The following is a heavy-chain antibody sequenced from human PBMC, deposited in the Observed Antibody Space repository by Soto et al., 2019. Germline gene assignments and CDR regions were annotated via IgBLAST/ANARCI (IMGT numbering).Heavy chain of an antibody. CDR3: AWAKGLGLNNYSYGMDV. CDR1: GGSISSASYY. V-gene: IGHV4-39*01. J-gene: IGHJ6*04. CDR2: IYYSGST. Sequence: PSETLSLTCTVSGGSISSASYYWGWIRQPPGKGLEWIGSIYYSGSTYCNPSRKGRVTISGDTSKNLFSLMLSSVAAADTAVYYCAWAKGLGLNNYSYGMDVWCKGTTVTVS. D-gene: IGHD3-16*01.